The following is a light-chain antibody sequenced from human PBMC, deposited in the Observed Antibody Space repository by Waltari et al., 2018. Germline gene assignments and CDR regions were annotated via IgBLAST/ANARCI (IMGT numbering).Light chain of an antibody. V-gene: IGKV1-5*03. J-gene: IGKJ5*01. CDR3: QQYNSYPIT. CDR1: QTIVGW. CDR2: QAS. Sequence: DIQMTQSPSTLSASVGDRVTITCRASQTIVGWLAWYQQKPGKAPKLLIYQASSLESGVPSRFGGSGSGTEFTLTISSLQPDDFATYYCQQYNSYPITFGQGTRLEIK.